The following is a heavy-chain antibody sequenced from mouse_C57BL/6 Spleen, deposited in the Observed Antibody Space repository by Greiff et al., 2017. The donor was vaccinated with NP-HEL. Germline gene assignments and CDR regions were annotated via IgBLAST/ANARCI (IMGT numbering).Heavy chain of an antibody. CDR3: ARSAFHYYGSTWYFDV. CDR1: GYAFSSYW. J-gene: IGHJ1*03. D-gene: IGHD1-1*01. CDR2: IYPGDGDT. V-gene: IGHV1-80*01. Sequence: VQLQQSGAELVKPGASVKISCKASGYAFSSYWMNWVKQRPGKGLEWIGQIYPGDGDTNYNGKFKGKATLTADKSSSTAYMQLSSLTSEDSAVYFCARSAFHYYGSTWYFDVWGTGTTVTVSS.